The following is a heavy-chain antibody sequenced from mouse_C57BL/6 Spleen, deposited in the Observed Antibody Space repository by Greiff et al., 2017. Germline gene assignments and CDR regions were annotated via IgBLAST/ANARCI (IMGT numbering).Heavy chain of an antibody. J-gene: IGHJ2*01. CDR3: ARDRGLRYPFDY. V-gene: IGHV5-4*01. CDR1: GFTFSSYA. CDR2: ISDGGSYT. D-gene: IGHD1-1*01. Sequence: EVQRVESGGGLVKPGGSLKLSCAASGFTFSSYAMSWVRQTPEKRLEWVATISDGGSYTYYPDNVKGRFTISRDNAKNNLYLQMSHLKSEDTAMYYCARDRGLRYPFDYWGQGTTLTVSS.